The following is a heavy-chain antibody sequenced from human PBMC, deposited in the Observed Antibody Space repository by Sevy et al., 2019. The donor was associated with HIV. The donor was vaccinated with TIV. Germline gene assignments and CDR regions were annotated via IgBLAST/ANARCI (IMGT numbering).Heavy chain of an antibody. CDR3: AREERSGTTTSFDY. CDR1: GSTFSDYG. V-gene: IGHV3-33*01. D-gene: IGHD1-7*01. J-gene: IGHJ4*02. Sequence: GGCLRLSCAASGSTFSDYGMHWVRQAPGKGLEWVAVIWSDGSNKYYGDSVKGRFTISRDSSKNTLFLQMNSLRVDDTAVYYCAREERSGTTTSFDYWGQGALVTVSS. CDR2: IWSDGSNK.